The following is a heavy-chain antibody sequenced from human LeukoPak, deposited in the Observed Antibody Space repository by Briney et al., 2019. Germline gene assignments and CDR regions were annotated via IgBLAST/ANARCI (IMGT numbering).Heavy chain of an antibody. CDR1: GFPFSDCY. CDR3: AYLGLSSDWNDVPGPQTDH. J-gene: IGHJ4*02. Sequence: GGSLRLSCAASGFPFSDCYMSWIRQAPGKGLEWVSTMSASGSIKFYADSVKGRFTISRDDSKNTFYLQMNSLRIDDTAVYYCAYLGLSSDWNDVPGPQTDHWGQGTLVTVSS. V-gene: IGHV3-11*01. CDR2: MSASGSIK. D-gene: IGHD1-1*01.